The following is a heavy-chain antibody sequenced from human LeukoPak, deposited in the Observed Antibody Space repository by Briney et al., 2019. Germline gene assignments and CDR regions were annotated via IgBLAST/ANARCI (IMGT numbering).Heavy chain of an antibody. D-gene: IGHD6-19*01. V-gene: IGHV4-59*12. J-gene: IGHJ4*02. CDR3: ARDDRAVAGIDY. Sequence: SETLSLTCTVSGGSISSYYWSWIRQPPGKGLEWIGYIYHSGSTNYNPSLKSRVTISVDTSKNQFSLKLSSVTAADTAVYYCARDDRAVAGIDYWGQGTLVTVSS. CDR2: IYHSGST. CDR1: GGSISSYY.